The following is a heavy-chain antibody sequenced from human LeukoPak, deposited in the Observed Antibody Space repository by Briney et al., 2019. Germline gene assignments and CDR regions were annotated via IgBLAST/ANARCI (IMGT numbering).Heavy chain of an antibody. J-gene: IGHJ4*02. V-gene: IGHV1-18*01. CDR3: ARVTAAGGVDY. CDR2: ISAYNGNT. CDR1: GYTFSSYG. D-gene: IGHD6-13*01. Sequence: ASVKISCKASGYTFSSYGISWVRQAPGQGLEWMGWISAYNGNTNYAQKLQGRVTMTTDTSTSTAYMELRSLRSDDTAVYYCARVTAAGGVDYWGQGTLVTVSS.